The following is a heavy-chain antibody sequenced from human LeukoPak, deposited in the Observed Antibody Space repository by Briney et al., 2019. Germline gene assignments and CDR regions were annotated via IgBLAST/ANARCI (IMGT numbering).Heavy chain of an antibody. CDR3: ARHINTYYYDSSGNGRAFDI. V-gene: IGHV5-51*01. Sequence: ASVKVSCKASGYTFTSYWIGWVRQMPGKGLEWMGIIYPGDSDTRYSPSFQGQVTISADKSISTAYLQWSSLKASDTAMYYCARHINTYYYDSSGNGRAFDIWGQGTMVTVSS. CDR2: IYPGDSDT. J-gene: IGHJ3*02. CDR1: GYTFTSYW. D-gene: IGHD3-22*01.